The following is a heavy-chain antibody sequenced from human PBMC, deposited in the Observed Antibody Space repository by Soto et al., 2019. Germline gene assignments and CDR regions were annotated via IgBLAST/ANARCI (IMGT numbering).Heavy chain of an antibody. D-gene: IGHD4-17*01. J-gene: IGHJ5*02. Sequence: QVQLQESGPGLVKPSQTLSLTCTVSGGSISSGDYYWSWIRQPPGKGLEWIGYIYYSGSTYYNPSLKSRVTISVDTSKNQFSLKLSCVTSVHTAVYYCARGNRTPVVTWGSDWFDPWGQGTLVTVSS. CDR3: ARGNRTPVVTWGSDWFDP. V-gene: IGHV4-30-4*01. CDR1: GGSISSGDYY. CDR2: IYYSGST.